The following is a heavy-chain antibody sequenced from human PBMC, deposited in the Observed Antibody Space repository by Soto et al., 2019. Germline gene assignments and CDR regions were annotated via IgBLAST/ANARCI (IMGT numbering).Heavy chain of an antibody. D-gene: IGHD3-3*01. Sequence: SQTLSLTCSISGDSVSSNSAAWNWIRQSPSRGLEWLGRTYYRSKWYNDYAVSVKSRITINPDTSKNQFSLQLNSVTPEDTAVYYCARDPGGTDFAEWTYYFDYWGQGTLVTVSS. V-gene: IGHV6-1*01. CDR3: ARDPGGTDFAEWTYYFDY. J-gene: IGHJ4*02. CDR1: GDSVSSNSAA. CDR2: TYYRSKWYN.